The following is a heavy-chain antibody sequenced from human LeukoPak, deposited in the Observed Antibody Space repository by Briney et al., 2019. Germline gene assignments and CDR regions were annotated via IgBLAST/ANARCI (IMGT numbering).Heavy chain of an antibody. CDR2: IDPNSGGT. Sequence: ASVKVSCKASGYTFTGYYMHWVRQAPGQGLEWMGRIDPNSGGTSYAQKFQGRVTMTRDTSISAAYMELSSLRSDDTAVYYCARDYDSSGYYYANYWGQETLVTVSS. D-gene: IGHD3-22*01. V-gene: IGHV1-2*06. CDR3: ARDYDSSGYYYANY. J-gene: IGHJ4*02. CDR1: GYTFTGYY.